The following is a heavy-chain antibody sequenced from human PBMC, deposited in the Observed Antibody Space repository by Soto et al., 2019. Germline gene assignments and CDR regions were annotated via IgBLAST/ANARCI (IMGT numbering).Heavy chain of an antibody. J-gene: IGHJ3*02. CDR1: GFTFSSYS. V-gene: IGHV3-48*02. CDR3: ARAGERSGYFPRRNAFDI. D-gene: IGHD3-22*01. Sequence: PGGSLRLSCAASGFTFSSYSMNWVRQAPGKGLEWVSYISSSSSTIYYADSVKGRFTISRDNAKNSLYLQMNSLRDEDTAVYYCARAGERSGYFPRRNAFDIWGQGTMVTVSS. CDR2: ISSSSSTI.